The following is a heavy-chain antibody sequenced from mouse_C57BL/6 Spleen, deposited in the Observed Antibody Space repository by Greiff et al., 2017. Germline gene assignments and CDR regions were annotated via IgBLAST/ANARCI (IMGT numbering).Heavy chain of an antibody. CDR1: GFTFSSYA. Sequence: EVKVLESGGGLVKPGASLKLSCAASGFTFSSYAMSWVRQTPEKRLEWVATISPGGSYTDYPDNVKGRFTISRDNAKNNLYLQMSHLKSEDTAMYYCARDPYGNYDYFDYWGQGTTLTVSS. V-gene: IGHV5-4*01. D-gene: IGHD2-10*02. J-gene: IGHJ2*01. CDR2: ISPGGSYT. CDR3: ARDPYGNYDYFDY.